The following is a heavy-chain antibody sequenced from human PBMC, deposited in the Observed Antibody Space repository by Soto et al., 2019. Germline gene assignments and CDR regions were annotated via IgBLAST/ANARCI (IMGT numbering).Heavy chain of an antibody. CDR1: GFTFSSHE. D-gene: IGHD2-15*01. Sequence: GGSLRLSCAASGFTFSSHEMSWVRQAPGKGLEWVSYISSSGGIIDYADSVKGRFTISRDNAKNSVYLQINSLRAEDTAVYFCARDCSGGSCYPGMDVWGQGTTVTVSS. CDR2: ISSSGGII. J-gene: IGHJ6*02. V-gene: IGHV3-48*03. CDR3: ARDCSGGSCYPGMDV.